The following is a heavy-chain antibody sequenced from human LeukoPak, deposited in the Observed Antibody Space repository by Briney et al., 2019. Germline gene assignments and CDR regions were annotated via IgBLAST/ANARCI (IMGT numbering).Heavy chain of an antibody. Sequence: GGSLRLSCAASGFTCSSYAMHWVRQAPGKGLEWVALISYDGSNKYYEDSVKGRFTISRDNSKNSLFLQMNSLRAEDTAVYYCAELGITMIGGVWGKGTTVTISS. CDR1: GFTCSSYA. D-gene: IGHD3-10*02. CDR3: AELGITMIGGV. J-gene: IGHJ6*04. CDR2: ISYDGSNK. V-gene: IGHV3-30*18.